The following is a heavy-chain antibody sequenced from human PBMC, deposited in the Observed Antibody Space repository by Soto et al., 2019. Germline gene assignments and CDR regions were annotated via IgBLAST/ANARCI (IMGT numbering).Heavy chain of an antibody. CDR2: INHSGST. CDR3: ARHCSGGSCFSYFDY. J-gene: IGHJ4*02. V-gene: IGHV4-34*01. D-gene: IGHD2-15*01. CDR1: GGSFSGYY. Sequence: QVQLQQWGAGLLKPSETLSLTCAVYGGSFSGYYWSWIRQPPGKGLEWIGEINHSGSTNYNPSLKSRVTISVDTSKNQFSLKLSSVTAADTAVYYCARHCSGGSCFSYFDYWVQGTLVTVSS.